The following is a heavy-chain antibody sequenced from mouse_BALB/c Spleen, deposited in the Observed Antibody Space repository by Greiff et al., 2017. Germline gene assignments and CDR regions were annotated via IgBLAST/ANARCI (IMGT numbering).Heavy chain of an antibody. J-gene: IGHJ1*01. D-gene: IGHD1-1*01. Sequence: DVMLVESGGGLVQPGGSRKLSCAASGFTFSSFGMHWVRQAPEKGLEWVAYISSGSSTIYYADTVKGRFTISRDNPKNTLFLQMTSLRSEDTAMYYCARRAFYYGSSLGFDVWGAGTTVTVSS. V-gene: IGHV5-17*02. CDR2: ISSGSSTI. CDR1: GFTFSSFG. CDR3: ARRAFYYGSSLGFDV.